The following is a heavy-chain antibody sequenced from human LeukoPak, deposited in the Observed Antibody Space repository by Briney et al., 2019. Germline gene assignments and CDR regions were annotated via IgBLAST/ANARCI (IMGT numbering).Heavy chain of an antibody. CDR2: INHSGST. Sequence: SETLSLTCAVYGGSFSGYYWSWIRQPPGKGLEWIGEINHSGSTNYNPSLKSRVTISVDTSKNQCSLKLSSVTAADTAVYYWARAAGSRWFDPWGQGTLVTVSS. D-gene: IGHD3-10*01. CDR3: ARAAGSRWFDP. J-gene: IGHJ5*02. V-gene: IGHV4-34*01. CDR1: GGSFSGYY.